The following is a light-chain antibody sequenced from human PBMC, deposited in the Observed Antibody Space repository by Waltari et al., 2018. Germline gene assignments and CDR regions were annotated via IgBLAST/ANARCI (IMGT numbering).Light chain of an antibody. J-gene: IGKJ3*01. CDR3: QQTYITPFT. V-gene: IGKV1-39*01. CDR1: QSISNY. Sequence: DIQMTQSPSSLSAFVGDRVSITCRASQSISNYLNWYQQKPGKAPELLIYAASSLRSGVPSRFSGRRSGTDFTLTISSLQPEDLATYYCQQTYITPFTFGPGTKVAIK. CDR2: AAS.